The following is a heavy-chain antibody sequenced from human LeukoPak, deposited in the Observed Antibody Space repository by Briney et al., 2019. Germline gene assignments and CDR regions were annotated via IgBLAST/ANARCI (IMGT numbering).Heavy chain of an antibody. CDR2: IWDDGSSK. V-gene: IGHV3-33*01. J-gene: IGHJ6*03. CDR3: VRDRDYSAGFPYYYMDV. Sequence: GRSLRPSCAASGFTFSSFGMHWVRQAPGKGLGWVELIWDDGSSKNYADSVKGRFTISRDNSKSTLYLQTDSLRVDDTAVYYCVRDRDYSAGFPYYYMDVWGTGTTVTVSS. D-gene: IGHD4-11*01. CDR1: GFTFSSFG.